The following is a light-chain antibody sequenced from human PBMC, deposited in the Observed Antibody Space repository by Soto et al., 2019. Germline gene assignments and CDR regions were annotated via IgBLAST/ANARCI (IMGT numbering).Light chain of an antibody. Sequence: EIVLTQSPGTLSLSPGERATLSCRASQTVSNNYLAWYQQKPGQAPRLFIYGASTRATGIPDRFSGSGCGTDFTLTISRLEPEDFAVYYCQQYGSSRTFGQGTKVDIK. J-gene: IGKJ1*01. V-gene: IGKV3-20*01. CDR1: QTVSNNY. CDR2: GAS. CDR3: QQYGSSRT.